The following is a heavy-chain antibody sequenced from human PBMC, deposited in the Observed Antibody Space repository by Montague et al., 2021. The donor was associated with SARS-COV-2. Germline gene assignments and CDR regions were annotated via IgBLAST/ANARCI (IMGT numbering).Heavy chain of an antibody. D-gene: IGHD3-10*01. V-gene: IGHV4-34*01. CDR1: GGSFSTYS. CDR3: ARLVDGVVPSPILGVGPYYSCAYKDV. J-gene: IGHJ6*03. CDR2: IHHGGST. Sequence: SETLSLTCAVHGGSFSTYSWNWIRQPPGKGLEWIGEIHHGGSTNYNPSLKSRVTISADTSKNQFSLKLTSVAAADTAVYYCARLVDGVVPSPILGVGPYYSCAYKDVWGEGTTVAVSS.